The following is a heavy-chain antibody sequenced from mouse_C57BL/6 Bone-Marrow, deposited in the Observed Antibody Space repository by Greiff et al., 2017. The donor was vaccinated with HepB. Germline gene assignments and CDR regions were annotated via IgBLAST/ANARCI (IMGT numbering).Heavy chain of an antibody. CDR2: IYPRSGNT. CDR1: GYTFTSYG. J-gene: IGHJ4*01. Sequence: VKLMESGAELARPGASVKLSCKASGYTFTSYGISWVKQRTGQGLEWIGEIYPRSGNTYYNEKLKGKATLTADKSSSTAYMELRSLTSEDSAVYFCARGGAMDYWGQGTSVTVSS. V-gene: IGHV1-81*01. CDR3: ARGGAMDY.